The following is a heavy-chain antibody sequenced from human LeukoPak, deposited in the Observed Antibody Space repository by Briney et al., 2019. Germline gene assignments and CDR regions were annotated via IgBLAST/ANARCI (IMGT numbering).Heavy chain of an antibody. Sequence: GGSLRLSCAASGFTFSSYAMSWVRQAPGKGLEWVSAISGSGGSTYYADSVKGRFTISRDNSKNTLYLQMNSLRAEDTAVYYCATAADDYGDFKLFDYWGQGTLATVSS. CDR2: ISGSGGST. CDR3: ATAADDYGDFKLFDY. D-gene: IGHD4-17*01. CDR1: GFTFSSYA. V-gene: IGHV3-23*01. J-gene: IGHJ4*02.